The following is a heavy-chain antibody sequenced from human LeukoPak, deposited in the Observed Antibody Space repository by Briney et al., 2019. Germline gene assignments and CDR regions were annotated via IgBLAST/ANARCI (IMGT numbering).Heavy chain of an antibody. CDR1: GGSINSGNYH. CDR2: LYSSGST. Sequence: PSETLSLTWTVSGGSINSGNYHWSWIRQPAGKGLEWIGRLYSSGSTKYNPSLKSRVTISGDTSDNQISLELSSVTAADTAVYYCVRDFSGYTYYMDIWGKGTTVTVSS. CDR3: VRDFSGYTYYMDI. J-gene: IGHJ6*03. V-gene: IGHV4-61*02. D-gene: IGHD3-22*01.